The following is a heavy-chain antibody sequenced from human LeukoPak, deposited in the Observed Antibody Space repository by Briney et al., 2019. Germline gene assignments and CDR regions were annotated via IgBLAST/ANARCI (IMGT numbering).Heavy chain of an antibody. V-gene: IGHV3-74*01. CDR3: ARADRTHDFWTPTYYYGMDV. D-gene: IGHD3-3*01. CDR2: INSDGSST. J-gene: IGHJ6*02. Sequence: PGGSLRLSCAASGFTFSSYWMHWVRQAPGKGLVGVSRINSDGSSTSYADSVKGRFTISRDNARNTLYLQMNSLRAEDTAVYYCARADRTHDFWTPTYYYGMDVWGQGTTVTVSS. CDR1: GFTFSSYW.